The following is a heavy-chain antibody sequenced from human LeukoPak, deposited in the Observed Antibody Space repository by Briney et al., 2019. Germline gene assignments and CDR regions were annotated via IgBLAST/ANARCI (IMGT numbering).Heavy chain of an antibody. D-gene: IGHD4-23*01. V-gene: IGHV4-59*08. CDR1: GGSLSTYY. CDR2: IHYTGTT. CDR3: ASHLGGGNSANWFDP. J-gene: IGHJ5*02. Sequence: LETLSLTCTVPGGSLSTYYWSWIRQPLGRGLEWFGYIHYTGTTNYTPPLKTRVTMSVDTSKNQFSLKLSSVTAAHTAVYFCASHLGGGNSANWFDPWGQGTLVTVSS.